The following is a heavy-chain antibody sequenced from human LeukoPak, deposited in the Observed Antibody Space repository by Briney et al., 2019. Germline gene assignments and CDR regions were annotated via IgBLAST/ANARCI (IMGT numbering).Heavy chain of an antibody. CDR3: ARVPYYYGSGSYYNGVVY. Sequence: PSETLSLTCTVSGGSISSYYWTWIRQHPGKGLEWIGYIYYSGSTYYNLSLKGRLTISVDTSKNQFSLKLSSVTAADTAVYYCARVPYYYGSGSYYNGVVYWGQGTLVTVSS. J-gene: IGHJ4*02. D-gene: IGHD3-10*01. CDR1: GGSISSYY. CDR2: IYYSGST. V-gene: IGHV4-59*06.